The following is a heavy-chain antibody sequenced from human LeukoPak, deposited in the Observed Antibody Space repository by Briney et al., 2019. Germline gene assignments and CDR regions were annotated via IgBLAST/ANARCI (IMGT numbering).Heavy chain of an antibody. D-gene: IGHD1-7*01. V-gene: IGHV1-69*05. CDR2: IIPIFGTA. CDR1: GGTFSSYA. J-gene: IGHJ5*02. Sequence: SVKVSCKASGGTFSSYAISWVRQAPGQGLEWMGGIIPIFGTANYALKFQGRVTITTDESTSTAYMELSSLRSEDTAVYYCARDNYAGANWFDPWGQGTLVTVSS. CDR3: ARDNYAGANWFDP.